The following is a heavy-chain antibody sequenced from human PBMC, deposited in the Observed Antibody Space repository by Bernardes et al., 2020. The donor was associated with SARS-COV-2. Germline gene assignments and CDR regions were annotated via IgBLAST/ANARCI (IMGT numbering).Heavy chain of an antibody. D-gene: IGHD2-2*01. CDR3: AREPSRRADL. CDR2: ITKRSERS. V-gene: IGHV3-23*01. J-gene: IGHJ5*02. Sequence: GGSLRPSFAASGSTFGTYGMSWVRQAPGRGREWVAYITKRSERSIYADSVKGQFTISRDNSRDTLYLQLSNLRAEDTAIYYCAREPSRRADLWGQGTLVTVSS. CDR1: GSTFGTYG.